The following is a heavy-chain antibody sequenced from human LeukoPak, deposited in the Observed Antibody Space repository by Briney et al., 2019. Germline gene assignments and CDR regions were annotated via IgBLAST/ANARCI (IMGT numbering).Heavy chain of an antibody. CDR2: ISYDGSNK. V-gene: IGHV3-30*04. D-gene: IGHD4-17*01. J-gene: IGHJ6*04. CDR3: ARGNDYGDPSYYYGMDV. CDR1: GFTFSSYA. Sequence: GGSLRLSCAASGFTFSSYAIHWVRQAPGKGLEWVAVISYDGSNKYYADSVKGRFTISRDNSKNTLYLQMNSLRAEDTAVYYCARGNDYGDPSYYYGMDVWGKGTTVTVSS.